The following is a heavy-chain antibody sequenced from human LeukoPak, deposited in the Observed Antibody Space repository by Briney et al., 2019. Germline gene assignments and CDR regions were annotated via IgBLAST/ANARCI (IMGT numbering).Heavy chain of an antibody. CDR1: GGSISSYY. V-gene: IGHV4-59*08. J-gene: IGHJ6*02. CDR3: ERLGSTVVWDYYYGMDV. CDR2: IYYSGRT. D-gene: IGHD4-23*01. Sequence: PSETLSLTCTVSGGSISSYYWRWIWQPPGKGLEWLGYIYYSGRTNYNPSLKSRVTISIDRSKNQFSLKLSSVTLADTAVYYCERLGSTVVWDYYYGMDVWGQGTTVTVSS.